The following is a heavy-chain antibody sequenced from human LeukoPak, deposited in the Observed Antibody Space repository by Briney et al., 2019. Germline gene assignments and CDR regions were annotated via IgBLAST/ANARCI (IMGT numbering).Heavy chain of an antibody. J-gene: IGHJ3*02. CDR3: AREGYGSGSHSAFDI. V-gene: IGHV3-7*04. CDR1: RFTFSRYW. CDR2: IKQDGSEK. Sequence: PGGSLRLSCAASRFTFSRYWMSWVRQAPGKGLEWVANIKQDGSEKYYVDSVKGRFTISRDNAKNSLYLQMNSLRAEDTAVYYCAREGYGSGSHSAFDIWGQGTMVTVSS. D-gene: IGHD3-10*01.